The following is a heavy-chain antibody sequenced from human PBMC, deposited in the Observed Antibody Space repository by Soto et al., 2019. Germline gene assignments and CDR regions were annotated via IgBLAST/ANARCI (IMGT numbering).Heavy chain of an antibody. D-gene: IGHD3-10*01. J-gene: IGHJ4*02. Sequence: SETLSLTCTVSGGSISSYYWSWIRQPPGKGLEWIGEINHSGSTNYNPSLKSRVTISVDTSKNQFSLKLSSVTAADTAVYYCARVKLPWYYSSGSYPHYFDYWGQGTLVTVSS. CDR2: INHSGST. V-gene: IGHV4-34*01. CDR3: ARVKLPWYYSSGSYPHYFDY. CDR1: GGSISSYY.